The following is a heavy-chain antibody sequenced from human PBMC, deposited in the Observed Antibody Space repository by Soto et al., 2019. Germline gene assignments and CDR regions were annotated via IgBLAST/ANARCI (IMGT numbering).Heavy chain of an antibody. CDR1: GGSISSSSYY. CDR3: VSGLPLPAANLNYYYYYMDV. V-gene: IGHV4-39*01. CDR2: IYYSGST. J-gene: IGHJ6*03. Sequence: QLQLQESGPGLVKPSETLSLTCTVSGGSISSSSYYWGWIRQPPGKGLEWIGSIYYSGSTYYNPSLKSRVTISVDTSKNQFSLKLSSVTAADTAVYYCVSGLPLPAANLNYYYYYMDVWGKGTTVTVSS. D-gene: IGHD2-2*01.